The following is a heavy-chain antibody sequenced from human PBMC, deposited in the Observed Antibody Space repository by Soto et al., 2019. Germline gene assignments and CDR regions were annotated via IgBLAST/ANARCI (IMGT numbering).Heavy chain of an antibody. CDR1: GYGFTSYW. J-gene: IGHJ6*02. CDR2: IYPGDSDT. Sequence: RGESLKISCKGSGYGFTSYWIGWVRQMPGKGLEWMGIIYPGDSDTRYSPSFQGQVTISADKSVSTAYLQWSSLKASDTAMYYCASHIGVAAAGTGYYYYYGMDVWGQGTTVTVSS. D-gene: IGHD6-13*01. V-gene: IGHV5-51*01. CDR3: ASHIGVAAAGTGYYYYYGMDV.